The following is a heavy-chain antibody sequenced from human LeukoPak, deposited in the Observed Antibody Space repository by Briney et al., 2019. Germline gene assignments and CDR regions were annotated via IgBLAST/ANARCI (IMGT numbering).Heavy chain of an antibody. Sequence: GGSLRLSCAASGFTFSSYAMSWVRQAPGKGLEWVSAISGSGGSTYYADSVKGRFTISRDNSKNTLYLQMNSLRAEDTAVYYCAKRHYYGSGSYCFDYWGQGTLVTVSS. D-gene: IGHD3-10*01. CDR2: ISGSGGST. V-gene: IGHV3-23*01. CDR3: AKRHYYGSGSYCFDY. J-gene: IGHJ4*02. CDR1: GFTFSSYA.